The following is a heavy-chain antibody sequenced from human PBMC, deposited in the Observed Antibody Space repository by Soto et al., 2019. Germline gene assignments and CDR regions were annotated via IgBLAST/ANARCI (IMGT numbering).Heavy chain of an antibody. Sequence: SETLSLTCAVYGGSFSGYYWSWIRQPPGKGLEWIGEINHSGSTNYNPSLKSRVTISVDTSKNQFSLKLSSVTAADTAVYYCARGRNIFYDVWSGYYMDYWGQGTLVTVSS. J-gene: IGHJ4*02. D-gene: IGHD3-3*01. V-gene: IGHV4-34*01. CDR2: INHSGST. CDR3: ARGRNIFYDVWSGYYMDY. CDR1: GGSFSGYY.